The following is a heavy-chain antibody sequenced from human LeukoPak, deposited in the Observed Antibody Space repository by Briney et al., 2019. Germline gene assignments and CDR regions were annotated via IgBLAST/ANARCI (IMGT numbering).Heavy chain of an antibody. Sequence: ASVKVSCKASGYTFTCYYMHWVRQAPGQGLEWMGIINPSGGSTSYAQKFQGRVTMTRDMSTSTVYMELSSLRSEDTAVYYCARAVFTMIVVAIGTPLGGAFDIWGQGTMVTVSS. CDR3: ARAVFTMIVVAIGTPLGGAFDI. V-gene: IGHV1-46*01. D-gene: IGHD3-22*01. CDR1: GYTFTCYY. CDR2: INPSGGST. J-gene: IGHJ3*02.